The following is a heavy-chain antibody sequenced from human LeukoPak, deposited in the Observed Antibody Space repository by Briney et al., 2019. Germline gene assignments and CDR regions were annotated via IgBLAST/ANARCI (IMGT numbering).Heavy chain of an antibody. CDR2: ISSSSSYI. D-gene: IGHD6-13*01. J-gene: IGHJ3*02. Sequence: GGSLRLSCAASGFTFSSYSMNWVRQAPGKGLEWVSSISSSSSYIYYADSVKGRFTISRDNAKNSLYLQMNSLRAEDTAVYYCASEQQLVPYGAFDIWGQGTMVTVSS. CDR3: ASEQQLVPYGAFDI. V-gene: IGHV3-21*01. CDR1: GFTFSSYS.